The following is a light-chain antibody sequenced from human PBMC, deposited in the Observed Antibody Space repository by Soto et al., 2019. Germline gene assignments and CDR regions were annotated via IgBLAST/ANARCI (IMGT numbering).Light chain of an antibody. Sequence: EIVLTQSPGTLSLSPGERATLSCRASQTVSSSYLAWYQQKPGQAPRLLIYGASTRATGIPGRFSGSASGTDFTLTISRLEPEDFATYYCQQANSFPLTFGGGTKVEI. CDR3: QQANSFPLT. CDR2: GAS. V-gene: IGKV3-20*01. J-gene: IGKJ4*01. CDR1: QTVSSSY.